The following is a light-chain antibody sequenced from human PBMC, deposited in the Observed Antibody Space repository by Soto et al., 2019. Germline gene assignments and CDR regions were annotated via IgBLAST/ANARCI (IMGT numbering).Light chain of an antibody. CDR1: QSITSY. J-gene: IGKJ4*01. CDR3: QQSYSTPRT. Sequence: DIQMTQSPSSLSASVGDRVTITCRASQSITSYLNWYQQKPGKAPKLLIYAASSLQSGVPARFSGSGSGTDFTLTISSLPPEDLATYYCQQSYSTPRTFGRWTQVAIK. CDR2: AAS. V-gene: IGKV1-39*01.